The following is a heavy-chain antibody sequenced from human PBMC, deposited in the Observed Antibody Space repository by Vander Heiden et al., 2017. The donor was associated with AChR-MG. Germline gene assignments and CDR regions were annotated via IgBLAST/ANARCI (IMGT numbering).Heavy chain of an antibody. Sequence: GEEGKKRGRGVKGEGKERGGRRRREESSWVRQAPGKGLEWMGGIIPIFGTANYAQKFQGRVTITADESTSTAYMELRSLRSEHTAVYYCAREYYGTSCYRAYNWFDPWGQGTLVTVSS. CDR3: AREYYGTSCYRAYNWFDP. D-gene: IGHD2-2*02. V-gene: IGHV1-69*01. CDR1: GGRRRREE. J-gene: IGHJ5*02. CDR2: IIPIFGTA.